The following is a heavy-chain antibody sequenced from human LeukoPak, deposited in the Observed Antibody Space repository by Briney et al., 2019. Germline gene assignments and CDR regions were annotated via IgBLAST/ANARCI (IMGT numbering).Heavy chain of an antibody. Sequence: SETLSLTCTVSGDSITSDHYWTWIRQPPGKGLGWIGYIYYSGSTYYNPSLKSRVTISVDTSKNQFSLKLSSVTAADTAVYYCARGIFPQSDYYMDVWGKGTTVTVSS. J-gene: IGHJ6*03. V-gene: IGHV4-30-4*08. CDR3: ARGIFPQSDYYMDV. D-gene: IGHD3-9*01. CDR2: IYYSGST. CDR1: GDSITSDHY.